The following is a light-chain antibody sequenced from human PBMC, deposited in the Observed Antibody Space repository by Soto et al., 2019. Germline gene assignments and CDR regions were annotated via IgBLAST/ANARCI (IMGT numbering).Light chain of an antibody. J-gene: IGKJ1*01. Sequence: EIVLTQTPGTLSLSPGERATLSCRASQSVTSSHLVWYQQKPGQAPRLLIYGASIRATGVPDRFSGSGSGTDFTLTISRLEPEDFAVYFCQQYGSTSVTFGQGTKVDIK. CDR3: QQYGSTSVT. V-gene: IGKV3-20*01. CDR2: GAS. CDR1: QSVTSSH.